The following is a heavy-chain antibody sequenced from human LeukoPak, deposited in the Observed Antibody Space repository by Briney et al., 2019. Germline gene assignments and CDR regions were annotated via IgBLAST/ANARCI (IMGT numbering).Heavy chain of an antibody. CDR3: ARAGYYDSSGYSWFDP. D-gene: IGHD3-22*01. V-gene: IGHV4-34*01. Sequence: SETLSLTCAVYGGSFSGYYWSWIRQPPGKGLEWIGEINHSGSTNYNPSLKSRVTISVDTSKNQFSLKLSSVTAADTAVYYCARAGYYDSSGYSWFDPWGQGTLVTVSS. J-gene: IGHJ5*02. CDR1: GGSFSGYY. CDR2: INHSGST.